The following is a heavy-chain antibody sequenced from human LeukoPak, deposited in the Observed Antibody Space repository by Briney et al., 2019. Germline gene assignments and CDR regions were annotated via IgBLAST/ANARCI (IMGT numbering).Heavy chain of an antibody. Sequence: SVKVSCKASGYTFTGYYMHWVRQAPGQGLEWMGWINPNSGGTNYAQKFQGRVTMTRDTSISTAYMELSRLRSDDTAVYYCARHPINWNYRNWFDPWGQGTLVTVSS. CDR1: GYTFTGYY. J-gene: IGHJ5*02. D-gene: IGHD1-7*01. V-gene: IGHV1-2*02. CDR2: INPNSGGT. CDR3: ARHPINWNYRNWFDP.